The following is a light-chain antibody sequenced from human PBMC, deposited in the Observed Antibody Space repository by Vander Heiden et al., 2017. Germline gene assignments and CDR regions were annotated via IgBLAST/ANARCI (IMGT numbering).Light chain of an antibody. CDR2: DDS. V-gene: IGLV3-21*02. Sequence: SYVLTQPPPVSVAPGQTARITCGGNNIGSKRVHWYQQKPGQAPVLVVYDDSDRPAGIPERFSGSNSGNTATLTSSRVGGGDEADYYCQVWDSSSDHRGVFGGGTKLTVL. CDR1: NIGSKR. CDR3: QVWDSSSDHRGV. J-gene: IGLJ2*01.